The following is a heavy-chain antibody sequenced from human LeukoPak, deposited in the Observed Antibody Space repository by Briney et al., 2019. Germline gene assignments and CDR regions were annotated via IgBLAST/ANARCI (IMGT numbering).Heavy chain of an antibody. D-gene: IGHD4-17*01. V-gene: IGHV4-4*09. Sequence: PSDTLSLTCTVSGGSISSYYWSWIRQPPGKGLEWIGYIYTSGSTNYNPSLKSRVTISVDTSKNQFSLKLSSVTAADTAVYYCARHQGDYYSGNWFDPWGQGTLVTVSS. CDR2: IYTSGST. CDR1: GGSISSYY. CDR3: ARHQGDYYSGNWFDP. J-gene: IGHJ5*02.